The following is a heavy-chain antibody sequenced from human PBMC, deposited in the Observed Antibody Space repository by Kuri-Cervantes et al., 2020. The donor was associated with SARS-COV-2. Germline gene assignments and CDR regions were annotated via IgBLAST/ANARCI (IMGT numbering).Heavy chain of an antibody. V-gene: IGHV3-23*01. J-gene: IGHJ4*02. Sequence: GESLKISCAASGFTFSSYAMSWVRQAPGKGLEWVAAISGSGGSTYYADSAKGRFTISRDNSKNKLYLQMNSLRAEDTAVYYCAKGSVWSGYSPHGFDYWGQGTLVTVSS. CDR1: GFTFSSYA. D-gene: IGHD3-3*01. CDR2: ISGSGGST. CDR3: AKGSVWSGYSPHGFDY.